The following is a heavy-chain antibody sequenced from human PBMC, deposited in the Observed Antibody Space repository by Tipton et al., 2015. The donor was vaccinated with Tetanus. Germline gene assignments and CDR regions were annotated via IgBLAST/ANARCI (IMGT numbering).Heavy chain of an antibody. CDR3: AREGQGFDP. CDR1: GYTFTDYY. CDR2: INPNNGGT. V-gene: IGHV1-2*02. Sequence: QVQLVQSGAEVKKPGASVKVSCKASGYTFTDYYLHWVRQAPGQGLEWMGWINPNNGGTTYAQKFQGRVTMTRDTSISTAYMELSRLRPDDTAVYYCAREGQGFDPWGQGTLVTVSS. J-gene: IGHJ5*02.